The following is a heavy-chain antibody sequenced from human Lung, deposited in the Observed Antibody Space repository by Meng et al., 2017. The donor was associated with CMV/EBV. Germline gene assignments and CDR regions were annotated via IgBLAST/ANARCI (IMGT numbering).Heavy chain of an antibody. CDR3: ARGPGELYYFDY. J-gene: IGHJ4*02. Sequence: CKASGYTFTGYYMHWVRQAPGQGLEWMGWINPSSGGTNYAQKFQGRVTMTRDTSISTAYMELSSLRSEDTAVYYCARGPGELYYFDYWGQGTLVTVSS. CDR1: GYTFTGYY. D-gene: IGHD3-16*01. CDR2: INPSSGGT. V-gene: IGHV1-2*02.